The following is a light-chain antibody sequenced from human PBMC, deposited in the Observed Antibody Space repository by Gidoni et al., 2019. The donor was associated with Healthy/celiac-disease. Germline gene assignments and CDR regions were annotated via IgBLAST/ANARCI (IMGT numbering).Light chain of an antibody. CDR2: GAS. CDR3: QQYGSSPFT. Sequence: RATLSCRASQSVSSSYLAWYQQKPGQAPRLLIYGASSSATGIPDRFSGSGSGTDFTLTISRLEPEDFAVYYCQQYGSSPFTFGPGTKVDIK. J-gene: IGKJ3*01. V-gene: IGKV3-20*01. CDR1: QSVSSSY.